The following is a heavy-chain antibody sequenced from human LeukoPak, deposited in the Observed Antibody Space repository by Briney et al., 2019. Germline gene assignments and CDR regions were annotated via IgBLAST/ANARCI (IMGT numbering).Heavy chain of an antibody. Sequence: SVTLSLTCAVYGGSFSGYYWSWIRQPPGKGLEWIGEINHSGSTNYNPSLKSRVTISVDTSKNQFSLKLSSVTAADTAVYYCARGGVVVVAAANWFDPWGQGTLVTVSS. CDR2: INHSGST. V-gene: IGHV4-34*01. D-gene: IGHD2-15*01. CDR1: GGSFSGYY. J-gene: IGHJ5*02. CDR3: ARGGVVVVAAANWFDP.